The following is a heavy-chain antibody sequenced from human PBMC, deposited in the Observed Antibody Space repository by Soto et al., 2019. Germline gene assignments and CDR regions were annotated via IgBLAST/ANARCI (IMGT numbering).Heavy chain of an antibody. D-gene: IGHD2-2*01. CDR2: SSAYNGNT. CDR1: GYTFTSYG. V-gene: IGHV1-18*01. J-gene: IGHJ6*03. CDR3: ARLMVVVLATYYMDV. Sequence: GASVKVSCKASGYTFTSYGISWVRQAPGQGLEWMGWSSAYNGNTNYAQKLQGRVTMTTDTSTSTAYMELRSLRSDDTAVYYCARLMVVVLATYYMDVWGKGTTGTVSS.